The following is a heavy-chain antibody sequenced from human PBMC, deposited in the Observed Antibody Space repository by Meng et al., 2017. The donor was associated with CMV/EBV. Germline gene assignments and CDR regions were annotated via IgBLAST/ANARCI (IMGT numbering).Heavy chain of an antibody. V-gene: IGHV4-34*01. Sequence: SETLSLTCTVSGDSISGYYWSWIRQPPGKGLEWIGEINHSGSTNYNPSLKSRVTISVDTSKNQFSLKLSSVTAADTAVYYCARVWTGNWGQGTLVTVSS. CDR2: INHSGST. CDR3: ARVWTGN. CDR1: GDSISGYY. J-gene: IGHJ4*02. D-gene: IGHD3/OR15-3a*01.